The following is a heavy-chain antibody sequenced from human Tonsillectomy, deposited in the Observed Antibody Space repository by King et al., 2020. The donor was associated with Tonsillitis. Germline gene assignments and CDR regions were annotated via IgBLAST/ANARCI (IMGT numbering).Heavy chain of an antibody. CDR3: ARGGWAASGTRWFDP. CDR1: GGSFSGYY. V-gene: IGHV4-34*01. Sequence: VQLQQWGAGLLKPSETLSLTCAVYGGSFSGYYWSWIRQPPGKGLEWIGEINHSGSTNYNPSLKSRVTVSVDTSKNQFSLKLSSVTAADTAVYYCARGGWAASGTRWFDPWGQRTLVTVSS. J-gene: IGHJ5*02. D-gene: IGHD6-13*01. CDR2: INHSGST.